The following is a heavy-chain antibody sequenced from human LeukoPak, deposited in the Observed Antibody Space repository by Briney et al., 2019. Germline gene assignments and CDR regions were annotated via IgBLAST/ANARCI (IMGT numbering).Heavy chain of an antibody. J-gene: IGHJ3*02. V-gene: IGHV1-18*01. D-gene: IGHD3-3*01. Sequence: ASVKVSCKASGYTFTSCGISWVRQAPGQGLEWMGWISAYNGNTNYAQKLQGRVTMTTDTSTSTAYMELRSLRSDDTAVYYCARDLITIFGVVIADAFDIWGQGTMVTVSS. CDR3: ARDLITIFGVVIADAFDI. CDR1: GYTFTSCG. CDR2: ISAYNGNT.